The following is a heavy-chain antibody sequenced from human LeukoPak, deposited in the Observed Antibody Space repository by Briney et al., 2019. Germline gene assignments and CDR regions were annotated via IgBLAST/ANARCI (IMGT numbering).Heavy chain of an antibody. D-gene: IGHD3-3*01. V-gene: IGHV3-33*01. CDR2: IRYDGSNK. Sequence: GGSLRLSCAASGFTFSSYGMHWVRQAPGKGLEWVAVIRYDGSNKYYADSVKGRFTISRDNSKNTLYLQMNSLRAEDTAVYYCASGPYYDFWSGSKGYGMDVWGQGTTVTVSS. CDR3: ASGPYYDFWSGSKGYGMDV. CDR1: GFTFSSYG. J-gene: IGHJ6*02.